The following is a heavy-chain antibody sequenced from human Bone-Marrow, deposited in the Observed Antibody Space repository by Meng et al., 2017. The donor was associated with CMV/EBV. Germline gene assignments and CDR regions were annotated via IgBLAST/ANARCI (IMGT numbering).Heavy chain of an antibody. D-gene: IGHD6-6*01. Sequence: ASVKVSCKASGYTFTSYYMHWVRQTPGQGLEWMGIINPSGGSTSYAQKFQGRVTMTRDTSTGTVYMELSSLRSEDTAVYYCARDLNDYITSSGREHYYYGMDVWGQGTTVTVSS. CDR3: ARDLNDYITSSGREHYYYGMDV. CDR2: INPSGGST. J-gene: IGHJ6*02. CDR1: GYTFTSYY. V-gene: IGHV1-46*01.